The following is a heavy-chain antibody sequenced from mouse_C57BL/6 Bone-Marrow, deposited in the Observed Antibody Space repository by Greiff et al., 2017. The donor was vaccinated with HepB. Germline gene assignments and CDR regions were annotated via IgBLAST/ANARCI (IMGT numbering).Heavy chain of an antibody. CDR1: GFTLGDYG. Sequence: EVKLMESGGGLVKPGGSLKLSCAASGFTLGDYGMHWVRQAPEKGLGGVAYISSGSSTIYYADTVKGRFTISRDNAKNTLFLQMTSLRSEDTAMYYCATHYYGSSYDFDYWGQGTTLTVSS. CDR3: ATHYYGSSYDFDY. CDR2: ISSGSSTI. D-gene: IGHD1-1*01. J-gene: IGHJ2*01. V-gene: IGHV5-17*01.